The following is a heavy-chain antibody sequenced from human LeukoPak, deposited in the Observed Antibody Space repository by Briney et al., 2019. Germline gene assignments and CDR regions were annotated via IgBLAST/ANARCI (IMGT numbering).Heavy chain of an antibody. Sequence: GGSLRLSCAASGFAFSNYAMSWVRQPPGKRLEWVSAISSGAGTTGYADSVKGRFTISRVNYKSTIYLQMNSLRAEDTAVYYCAKDLEQSYSGWSTSYDAWGQGTLVTVSS. CDR2: ISSGAGTT. J-gene: IGHJ5*02. V-gene: IGHV3-23*01. CDR3: AKDLEQSYSGWSTSYDA. D-gene: IGHD6-19*01. CDR1: GFAFSNYA.